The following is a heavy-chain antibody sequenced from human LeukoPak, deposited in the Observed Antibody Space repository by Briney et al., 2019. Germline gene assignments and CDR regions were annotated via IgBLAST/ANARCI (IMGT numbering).Heavy chain of an antibody. CDR1: GFTFSSYG. V-gene: IGHV3-33*01. D-gene: IGHD2-8*01. J-gene: IGHJ6*02. Sequence: HPGGSLRLSCAASGFTFSSYGMHWVRQAPGKGLEWVADIWFDGKNEHFADSVKGRFTISRDNSKNTMYLQINSLRAEDTAVYYCARDRHCANGVCHSPPGMDVWGQGTTVTVSS. CDR3: ARDRHCANGVCHSPPGMDV. CDR2: IWFDGKNE.